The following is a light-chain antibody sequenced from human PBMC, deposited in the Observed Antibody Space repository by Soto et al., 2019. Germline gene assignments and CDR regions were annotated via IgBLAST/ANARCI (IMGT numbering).Light chain of an antibody. CDR1: RDVGSD. Sequence: QMTQSPSSLSASVGEKIIITCRASRDVGSDVSWYQQKPGQAPKLLIYAASNLYTGVPSRFSGSRSGPEFTLTISSLQPEDFASYYCLQDYGDSWTLGQGTKLDIK. CDR2: AAS. J-gene: IGKJ1*01. V-gene: IGKV1-6*01. CDR3: LQDYGDSWT.